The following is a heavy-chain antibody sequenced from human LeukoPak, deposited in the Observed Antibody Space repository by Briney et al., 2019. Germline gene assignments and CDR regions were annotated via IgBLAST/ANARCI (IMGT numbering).Heavy chain of an antibody. D-gene: IGHD1-26*01. CDR2: IRYDGSNK. Sequence: GGSLRLSCAGSGFTFSSYGMHWVRQAPGRGLEWVAFIRYDGSNKYYADSVKGRFTISRDNAKNTVYLQMNSLRVEDTAIYYCTRVEGMQLWERMYDYWGQGALVTVSS. V-gene: IGHV3-30*02. CDR1: GFTFSSYG. CDR3: TRVEGMQLWERMYDY. J-gene: IGHJ4*02.